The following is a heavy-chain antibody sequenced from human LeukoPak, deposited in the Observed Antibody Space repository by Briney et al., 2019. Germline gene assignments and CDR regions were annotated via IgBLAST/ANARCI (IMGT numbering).Heavy chain of an antibody. V-gene: IGHV1-69*05. CDR1: GGTFSSYA. CDR2: IIPIFGTA. CDR3: ASAENSLYYDSSGGSLDY. J-gene: IGHJ4*02. Sequence: GASVKVSCKASGGTFSSYAISWVRQAPGQGLEWMGRIIPIFGTANYAQKFQGRVTITTDESTSTAYTELSSLRSEDTAVYYCASAENSLYYDSSGGSLDYWGQGTLVTVSS. D-gene: IGHD3-22*01.